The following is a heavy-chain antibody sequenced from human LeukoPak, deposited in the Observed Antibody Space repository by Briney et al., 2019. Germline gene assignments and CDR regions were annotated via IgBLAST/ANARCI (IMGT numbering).Heavy chain of an antibody. J-gene: IGHJ5*02. CDR3: ARSWSGHHVDP. D-gene: IGHD3-3*01. CDR1: GYTFITYE. CDR2: MNPNSGNT. Sequence: ASVKVSCKASGYTFITYEINWVRQAPGQGLEWMGWMNPNSGNTGYAQKFQGRVTMTRNTSISTAYMELGSLRSEDTAVYYCARSWSGHHVDPWGQGTLVTVSS. V-gene: IGHV1-8*01.